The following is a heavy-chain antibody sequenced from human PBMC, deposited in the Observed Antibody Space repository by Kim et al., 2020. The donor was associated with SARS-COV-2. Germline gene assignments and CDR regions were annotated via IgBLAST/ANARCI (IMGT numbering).Heavy chain of an antibody. CDR3: ARGAGPGDY. J-gene: IGHJ4*02. V-gene: IGHV1-18*01. D-gene: IGHD6-19*01. Sequence: GNTNDAQKLQGRVTMTTDTSTSTAYMELRSLRSDDTAVYYCARGAGPGDYWGQGTLVTVSS. CDR2: GNT.